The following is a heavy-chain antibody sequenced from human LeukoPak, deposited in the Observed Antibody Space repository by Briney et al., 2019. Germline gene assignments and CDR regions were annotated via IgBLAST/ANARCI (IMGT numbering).Heavy chain of an antibody. CDR2: INHSGST. CDR3: ARRRGQWLALWYFDY. J-gene: IGHJ4*02. CDR1: GFTFSSHG. Sequence: GTLRLSCAASGFTFSSHGMSWVRQAPGKGLEWIGEINHSGSTNYNPSLKSRVTMSVDTSKNQFSLKLSSVTAADTAVYYCARRRGQWLALWYFDYWGQGTLVTVSS. V-gene: IGHV4-34*01. D-gene: IGHD6-19*01.